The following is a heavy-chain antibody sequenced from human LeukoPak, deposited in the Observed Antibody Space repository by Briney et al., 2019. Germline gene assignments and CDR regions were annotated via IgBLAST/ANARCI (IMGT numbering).Heavy chain of an antibody. CDR3: ACLTTADAFDI. J-gene: IGHJ3*02. CDR1: GGSISSYY. V-gene: IGHV4-59*01. Sequence: PSETLSLTCTVSGGSISSYYWSWIRQPPGKGLEWVGYIYDSGSTNYNPSLKSRVTISVDTSKNQFSLKLSSVTAADTAVYYCACLTTADAFDIWGQGTMVTVSS. D-gene: IGHD3-22*01. CDR2: IYDSGST.